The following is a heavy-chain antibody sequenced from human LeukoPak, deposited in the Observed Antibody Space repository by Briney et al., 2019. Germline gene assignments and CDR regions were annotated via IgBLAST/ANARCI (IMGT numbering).Heavy chain of an antibody. D-gene: IGHD3-10*01. CDR1: GGSISSSSYY. CDR3: ARYYGSGSYSTPPY. V-gene: IGHV4-39*01. Sequence: SETLSLTCTVSGGSISSSSYYWAWIRQPPGKGLEWIGSLHYSVRTVYNPSLISRGTISADTSKNQFSLKLTSVTAADTAVYYCARYYGSGSYSTPPYWGQGTLVTVSS. CDR2: LHYSVRT. J-gene: IGHJ4*02.